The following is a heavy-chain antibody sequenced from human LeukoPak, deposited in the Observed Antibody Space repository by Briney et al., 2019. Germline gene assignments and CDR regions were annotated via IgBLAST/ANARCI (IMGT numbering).Heavy chain of an antibody. CDR3: AKEGARTAGDYNPPYYYYIDV. D-gene: IGHD1-1*01. Sequence: PGGSLRLSCAASGFTFSIYAMTWVRQAPGKGPEWIATFSGSTSRTYYADSVKGRFTISRGNSKNTLSLRMNSLRAEDTAVYYCAKEGARTAGDYNPPYYYYIDVWGKGTTVTVSS. J-gene: IGHJ6*03. CDR2: FSGSTSRT. CDR1: GFTFSIYA. V-gene: IGHV3-23*01.